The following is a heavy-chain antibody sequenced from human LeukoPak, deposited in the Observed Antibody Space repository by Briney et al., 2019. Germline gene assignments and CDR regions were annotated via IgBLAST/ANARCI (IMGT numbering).Heavy chain of an antibody. V-gene: IGHV3-21*01. CDR1: GFTFSDYK. D-gene: IGHD6-13*01. CDR3: AREMAAAGLDY. Sequence: GGSLRLSCATSGFTFSDYKMNWVRQAPGKGLEWVSSISGGTTYIYDADYADSVKGRFTISRDNAKKSVYLQVNSLRVEDTAVYYCAREMAAAGLDYWGQGTLATVSS. J-gene: IGHJ4*02. CDR2: ISGGTTYI.